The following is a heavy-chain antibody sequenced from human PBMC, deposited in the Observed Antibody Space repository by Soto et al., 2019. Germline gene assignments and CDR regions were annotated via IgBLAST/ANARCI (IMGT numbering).Heavy chain of an antibody. D-gene: IGHD3-10*01. J-gene: IGHJ6*02. V-gene: IGHV3-30*03. CDR1: GFTFSSYG. CDR3: AISLPGVRGVSYYGMDV. CDR2: ISYDGSNK. Sequence: QVQLVESGGGVVQPGRSLRLSCAASGFTFSSYGMHWVRQAPGKGLEWVAVISYDGSNKYYADSVKGRFTISRDNSKNTLYLQMNSLRAEDTAVYYCAISLPGVRGVSYYGMDVWGQGTTVTVSS.